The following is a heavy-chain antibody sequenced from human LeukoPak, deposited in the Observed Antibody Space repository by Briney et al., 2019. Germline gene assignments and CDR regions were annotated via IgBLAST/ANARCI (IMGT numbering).Heavy chain of an antibody. CDR1: GGTFSSYA. V-gene: IGHV1-69*01. J-gene: IGHJ4*02. CDR2: IIPIFGTA. D-gene: IGHD3-3*01. CDR3: ARQPFTIFGVVGYFDY. Sequence: SVKVSCKASGGTFSSYAISWVRQAPGQGLEWMGGIIPIFGTANYAQKFQGRVTITADESTSTAYMELSSLRSEDTAVYYCARQPFTIFGVVGYFDYWGQGTLVTVSS.